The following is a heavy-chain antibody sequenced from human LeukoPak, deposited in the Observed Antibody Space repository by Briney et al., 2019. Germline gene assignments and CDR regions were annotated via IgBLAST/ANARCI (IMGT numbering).Heavy chain of an antibody. Sequence: GGSLGLSCAASGFTFRSYWMSWVRQAPGKGLEWVANIKQDGSEKYYVDSVKGRFTISRDNAKNSLYLQMNSLRAEDTGVYYCAREHPYYYDSSGTALMAEIKYYFDYWGQGTLVTVSS. J-gene: IGHJ4*02. V-gene: IGHV3-7*01. CDR2: IKQDGSEK. D-gene: IGHD3-22*01. CDR3: AREHPYYYDSSGTALMAEIKYYFDY. CDR1: GFTFRSYW.